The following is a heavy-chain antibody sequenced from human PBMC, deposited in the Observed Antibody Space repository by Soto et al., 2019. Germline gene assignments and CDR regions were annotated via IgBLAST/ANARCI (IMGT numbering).Heavy chain of an antibody. CDR3: GRCSSTSCHLGADY. CDR2: ISYDGSNK. V-gene: IGHV3-30-3*01. D-gene: IGHD2-2*01. Sequence: XGSLRLPCAASGLIFSSYAKHWVHQAPGKGLEWVALISYDGSNKYYADSVKGRFTISRDNSKNMLYLQMNSLRTEDTSVYYCGRCSSTSCHLGADYWGQGTLVTVYS. CDR1: GLIFSSYA. J-gene: IGHJ4*02.